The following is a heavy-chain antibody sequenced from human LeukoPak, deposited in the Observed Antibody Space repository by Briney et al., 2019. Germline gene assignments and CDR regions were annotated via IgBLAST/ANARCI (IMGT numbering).Heavy chain of an antibody. CDR3: AREQRPYYDFWSGSDAFDI. J-gene: IGHJ3*02. CDR2: IYHSGSS. Sequence: SQTLSLTCTVSGGSISSGGYYWTWIRQPPGKGLEWIGNIYHSGSSYYNPSLKSRVTISVDRSTNQFSLKLSSVTAADTAVYYCAREQRPYYDFWSGSDAFDIWGQGTMVTVSS. V-gene: IGHV4-30-2*01. D-gene: IGHD3-3*01. CDR1: GGSISSGGYY.